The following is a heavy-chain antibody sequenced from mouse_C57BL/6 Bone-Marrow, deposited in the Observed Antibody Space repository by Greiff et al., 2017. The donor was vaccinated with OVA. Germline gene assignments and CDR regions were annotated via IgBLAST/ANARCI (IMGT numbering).Heavy chain of an antibody. CDR1: GFTFSSYA. CDR2: LSDGGSYT. J-gene: IGHJ3*01. D-gene: IGHD1-1*01. CDR3: ARIYYYAPFAY. Sequence: EVMLVESGGGLVKPGGSLKLSCAASGFTFSSYAMSWVRQTPEKRLEWVATLSDGGSYTYYPDNVKGRFTISRDNAKNNLYLQMSHLKSEDTAMYYCARIYYYAPFAYWGQGTLVTVSA. V-gene: IGHV5-4*03.